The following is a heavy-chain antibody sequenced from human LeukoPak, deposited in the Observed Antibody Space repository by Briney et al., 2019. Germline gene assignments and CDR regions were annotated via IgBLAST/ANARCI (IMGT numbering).Heavy chain of an antibody. J-gene: IGHJ4*02. V-gene: IGHV3-48*02. D-gene: IGHD5-12*01. CDR1: GFTFSSYS. Sequence: GGSLRLSCSASGFTFSSYSMNWVRQAPGKGLEWVSYISGSDNTIYYADSVKGRFTISRDNARNSLYLQMNSLRDEDTAVYYCARVHRGYSFGRLDYWGQGTLVTVSS. CDR3: ARVHRGYSFGRLDY. CDR2: ISGSDNTI.